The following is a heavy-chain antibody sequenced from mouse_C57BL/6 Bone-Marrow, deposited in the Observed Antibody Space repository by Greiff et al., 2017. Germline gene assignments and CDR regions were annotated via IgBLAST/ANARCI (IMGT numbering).Heavy chain of an antibody. J-gene: IGHJ3*01. CDR1: GYTFTDYY. D-gene: IGHD2-1*01. Sequence: EVQLQQSGPELVKPGASVKISCKASGYTFTDYYMNWVKQSHGKSLEWIGDINPNNGGTSYNQKFKGKATLTVDKSSSTAYMELRSLTSEDSAVYYCARPLYYGNYGGFAYWGQGTLVTVSA. CDR3: ARPLYYGNYGGFAY. CDR2: INPNNGGT. V-gene: IGHV1-26*01.